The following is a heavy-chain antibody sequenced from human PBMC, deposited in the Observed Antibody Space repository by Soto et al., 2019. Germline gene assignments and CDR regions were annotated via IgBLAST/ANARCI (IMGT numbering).Heavy chain of an antibody. Sequence: SETLSLTCAVYGGSFSGYYWSWIRQPPGKGLEWIGEINHSGSTNYNPSLKSRVTISVDTSKNQFSLKLSSVTAADTAVYYCARRAYITMVRGVIRGADYWGQGTLVTVSS. J-gene: IGHJ4*02. CDR1: GGSFSGYY. V-gene: IGHV4-34*01. D-gene: IGHD3-10*01. CDR3: ARRAYITMVRGVIRGADY. CDR2: INHSGST.